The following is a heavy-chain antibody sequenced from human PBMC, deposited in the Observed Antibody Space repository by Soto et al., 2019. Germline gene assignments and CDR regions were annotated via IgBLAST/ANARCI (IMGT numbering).Heavy chain of an antibody. Sequence: QVQLQESGPGLVKPSETQSLTCTVSGGSMITYYWSWIRQSPGKGLEWIGYVHHSGSTLYNPSLRNRATVSLDRSNNQFFLKLTSVTAADTVFLYCARDVRDGSDWYWDYWGQGILVTVSS. CDR1: GGSMITYY. CDR3: ARDVRDGSDWYWDY. J-gene: IGHJ4*02. D-gene: IGHD6-19*01. V-gene: IGHV4-59*01. CDR2: VHHSGST.